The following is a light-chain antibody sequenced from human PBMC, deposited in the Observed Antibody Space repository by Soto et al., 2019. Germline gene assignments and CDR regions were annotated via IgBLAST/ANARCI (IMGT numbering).Light chain of an antibody. V-gene: IGKV3-15*01. J-gene: IGKJ4*01. CDR3: QQCRIWPLT. CDR1: QNVYNN. CDR2: DAS. Sequence: EIVMTQSPATLSLSPGEGATLSCKASQNVYNNLAWYQQRPGQPPRLLIYDASSRATGISARFSGSGYGTEFTLTISSLQSEDFAVYFCQQCRIWPLTFGGGTKVEIK.